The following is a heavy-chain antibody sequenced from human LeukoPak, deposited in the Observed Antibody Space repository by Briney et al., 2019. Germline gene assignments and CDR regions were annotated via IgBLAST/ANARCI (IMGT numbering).Heavy chain of an antibody. D-gene: IGHD3-22*01. V-gene: IGHV3-30*02. J-gene: IGHJ4*02. CDR1: GFTFSSYG. CDR2: MRYDGSNK. Sequence: GGSLRLSCAASGFTFSSYGMHWVRQAQSKGMEWVAFMRYDGSNKYYADSVKGRFTISRDNSKNTLYLQMTSLRAEDTAVYYCAKDHDSSGYYYFDYWGQGTLVTVSS. CDR3: AKDHDSSGYYYFDY.